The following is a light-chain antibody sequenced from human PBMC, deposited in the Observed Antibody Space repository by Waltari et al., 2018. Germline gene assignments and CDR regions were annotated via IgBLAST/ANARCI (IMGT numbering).Light chain of an antibody. CDR1: QGIAAS. V-gene: IGKV1-9*01. Sequence: IQLTQSPSSLSASVVDRVTITCRASQGIAASLAWFQQEPGKAPKLLIHSASTLQSDVPSRLSGSGSGTDFTLTISSLQPEDFVTYYCLQLLGFPRTFGQGTKLEIK. CDR3: LQLLGFPRT. J-gene: IGKJ2*01. CDR2: SAS.